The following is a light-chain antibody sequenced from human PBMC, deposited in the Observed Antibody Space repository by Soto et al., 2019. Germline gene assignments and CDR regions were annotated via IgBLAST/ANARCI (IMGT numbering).Light chain of an antibody. Sequence: IQMTQSPSSLSACVGDRVTITCQASQDISNYLNWYQQKPGKAPKLLIYDASNLETGVPSRFSGSGSGTDFTFTISSLQPEDIATYHCQQYDNLPPFFGGGTKADIK. CDR2: DAS. CDR1: QDISNY. V-gene: IGKV1-33*01. J-gene: IGKJ4*01. CDR3: QQYDNLPPF.